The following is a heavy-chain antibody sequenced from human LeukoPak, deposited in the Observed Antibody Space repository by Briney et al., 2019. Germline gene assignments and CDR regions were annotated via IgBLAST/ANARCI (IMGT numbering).Heavy chain of an antibody. D-gene: IGHD4-23*01. J-gene: IGHJ4*02. CDR1: GFIFSSFV. CDR3: AIMTTVVTNFDY. V-gene: IGHV3-30-3*01. CDR2: ILPDGGNK. Sequence: GSLRLSCAVSGFIFSSFVMHWVRQAPGKGLEWVAAILPDGGNKHYADSVKGRVTIPRDNSKNTLYLQMNSLRAEDTALYYCAIMTTVVTNFDYWGQGTLVTVSS.